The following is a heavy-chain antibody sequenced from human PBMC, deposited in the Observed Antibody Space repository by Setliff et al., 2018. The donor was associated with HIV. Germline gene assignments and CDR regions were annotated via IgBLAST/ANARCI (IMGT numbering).Heavy chain of an antibody. Sequence: QVSCKASGGTFSSYSITWVRQAPGQGLEWMGGIIPIFNTANYAQKFQGRVTITADESTGTAYMELSSLGSEDTAVYYCARGSGGYCSGGSCYFGFGLALWGQGTTVTVSS. J-gene: IGHJ6*02. CDR1: GGTFSSYS. V-gene: IGHV1-69*01. CDR2: IIPIFNTA. CDR3: ARGSGGYCSGGSCYFGFGLAL. D-gene: IGHD2-15*01.